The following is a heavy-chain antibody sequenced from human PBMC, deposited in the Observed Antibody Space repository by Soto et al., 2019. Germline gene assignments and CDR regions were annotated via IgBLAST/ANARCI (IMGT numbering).Heavy chain of an antibody. V-gene: IGHV1-2*04. CDR2: INPNSGGT. Sequence: ASVKVSCKAAGYAFTGYYMHWVRQAPGQGLEWMGWINPNSGGTNYAQKFQGWATMTRDTSISTAYMELSRLRSDDTAVYYCARSSGSRYYYDSSGYYHDAFDIWGQGTMVTVSS. CDR1: GYAFTGYY. D-gene: IGHD3-22*01. CDR3: ARSSGSRYYYDSSGYYHDAFDI. J-gene: IGHJ3*02.